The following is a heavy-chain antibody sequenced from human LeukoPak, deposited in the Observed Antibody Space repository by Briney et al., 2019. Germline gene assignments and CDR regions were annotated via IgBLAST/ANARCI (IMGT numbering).Heavy chain of an antibody. J-gene: IGHJ5*02. Sequence: PSETLSLTCSVSDDSISSYSWSWIRQPPGMGLEGIGYIYYSGITTYNPSLKSRVTISVDTSKNQFSLKLSSVTAADTAVYYCARQDSAYTYDWFDPWGQGTLVTVPS. CDR1: DDSISSYS. CDR3: ARQDSAYTYDWFDP. CDR2: IYYSGIT. D-gene: IGHD5-18*01. V-gene: IGHV4-59*08.